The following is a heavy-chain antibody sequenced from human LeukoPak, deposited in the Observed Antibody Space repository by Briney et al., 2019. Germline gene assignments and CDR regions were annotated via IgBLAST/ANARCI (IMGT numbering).Heavy chain of an antibody. D-gene: IGHD2-21*01. Sequence: GGSLRLSCAASGFTFSSYWMSWVRQAPGKGLEWVANIKQDGSEKYYVDSVKGRFTISRDNAKNSLYLQMNSLRAEDTAVYYCARVNCWSYYYYYYYMDVWGKGTTVTVSS. J-gene: IGHJ6*03. V-gene: IGHV3-7*01. CDR3: ARVNCWSYYYYYYYMDV. CDR2: IKQDGSEK. CDR1: GFTFSSYW.